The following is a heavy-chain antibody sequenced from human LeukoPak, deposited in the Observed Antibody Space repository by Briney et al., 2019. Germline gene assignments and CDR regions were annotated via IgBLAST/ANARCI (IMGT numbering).Heavy chain of an antibody. D-gene: IGHD2-8*01. CDR1: GFTFSHHA. CDR3: AKSMTTTNVDWFDP. CDR2: IIGDGSNT. V-gene: IGHV3-23*01. Sequence: GGSLRLSCAASGFTFSHHAMSWARQSPGKGLEWVSVIIGDGSNTSYADSVKGRFTISRDNSNNMLYLQMNSLRGEDTAVYYCAKSMTTTNVDWFDPWGQGTLVTVSS. J-gene: IGHJ5*02.